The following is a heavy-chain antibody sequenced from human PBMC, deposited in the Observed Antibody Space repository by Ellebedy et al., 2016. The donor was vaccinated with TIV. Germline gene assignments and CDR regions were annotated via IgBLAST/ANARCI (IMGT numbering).Heavy chain of an antibody. V-gene: IGHV3-13*01. Sequence: GESLKISCAASGFTFSSYDMHWVRQATGKGLEWVSAIGTAGDTYYPGSVKGRFTISRENAKNSLCLQMNSLRAEDTAVYYCARVVRDSSGWYQFDYWGQGTLVTVSS. J-gene: IGHJ4*02. D-gene: IGHD6-19*01. CDR3: ARVVRDSSGWYQFDY. CDR1: GFTFSSYD. CDR2: IGTAGDT.